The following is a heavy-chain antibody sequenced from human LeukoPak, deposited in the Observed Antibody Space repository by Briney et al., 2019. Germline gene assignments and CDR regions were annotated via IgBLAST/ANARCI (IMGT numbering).Heavy chain of an antibody. CDR3: ASGAIAVAAPDAFDI. CDR1: GGSTSSSNYY. CDR2: IYYSGST. D-gene: IGHD6-19*01. Sequence: SETLSLTCTVSGGSTSSSNYYWGWIRQPPGKGLEWIGSIYYSGSTYYNPSLKSRVTISVDTSKNQFSLKLSSVTAADTAVYYCASGAIAVAAPDAFDIWGQGTMVTVSS. V-gene: IGHV4-39*01. J-gene: IGHJ3*02.